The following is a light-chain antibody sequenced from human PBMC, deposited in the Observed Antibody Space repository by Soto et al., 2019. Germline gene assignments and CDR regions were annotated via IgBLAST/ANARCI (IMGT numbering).Light chain of an antibody. CDR1: SSDVGGYNY. Sequence: HCVLTQPASVSGAAGESITISCTGTSSDVGGYNYVSWYQHHPGKAPKLMIYDVSNRPSGVSNRFSGSKSGNTASLTISGLQPEDEADYYCSSYTTSNTRQIVFGTGTRSPS. V-gene: IGLV2-14*03. CDR2: DVS. J-gene: IGLJ1*01. CDR3: SSYTTSNTRQIV.